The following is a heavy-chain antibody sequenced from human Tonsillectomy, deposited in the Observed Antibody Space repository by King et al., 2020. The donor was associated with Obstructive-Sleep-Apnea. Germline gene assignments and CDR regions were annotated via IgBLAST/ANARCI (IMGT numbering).Heavy chain of an antibody. J-gene: IGHJ4*02. CDR2: IYPGDSDT. CDR3: ARRPRGMVTPSRYFDY. V-gene: IGHV5-51*01. D-gene: IGHD4-23*01. Sequence: QLVQSGAEVKKPGESLKISCKGSGYSVTSYWIGWVRQMPGKGLEWMGIIYPGDSDTRYSPSLQGQVPISADKSISTAYLQWSSLKASDTAMYYCARRPRGMVTPSRYFDYWGQGTLVTVSS. CDR1: GYSVTSYW.